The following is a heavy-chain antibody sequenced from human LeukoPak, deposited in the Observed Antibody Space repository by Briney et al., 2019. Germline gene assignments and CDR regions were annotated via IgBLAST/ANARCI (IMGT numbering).Heavy chain of an antibody. J-gene: IGHJ4*02. V-gene: IGHV3-23*01. Sequence: GGSPRLSCAASGFTFSSYAMSWVRQAPGKGLEWVSAISGSGGSAYYADSVKGRFTISRDNSKNTLYLQMNSLRAEDTAVYYCAKASHSGYCSGGTCYQIDYWSQGTLVTVSS. CDR3: AKASHSGYCSGGTCYQIDY. D-gene: IGHD2-15*01. CDR1: GFTFSSYA. CDR2: ISGSGGSA.